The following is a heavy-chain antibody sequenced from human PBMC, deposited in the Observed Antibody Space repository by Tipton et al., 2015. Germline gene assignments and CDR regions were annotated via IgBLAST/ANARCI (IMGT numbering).Heavy chain of an antibody. V-gene: IGHV4-39*02. CDR2: ISYSGNT. CDR3: AREGRRSLQWLSPLDY. CDR1: GGSISSSYYY. J-gene: IGHJ4*02. D-gene: IGHD3-3*01. Sequence: LRLSCSVSGGSISSSYYYWGWIRQSPGKGLEWIGDISYSGNTYYNPSLKSRVTISADASKNQFSLKLSSVTAADTALYYCAREGRRSLQWLSPLDYWGQGTLVTVSS.